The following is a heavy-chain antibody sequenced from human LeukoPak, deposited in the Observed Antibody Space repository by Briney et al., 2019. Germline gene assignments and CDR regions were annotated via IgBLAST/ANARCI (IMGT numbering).Heavy chain of an antibody. J-gene: IGHJ5*02. CDR2: TNPNSGNT. CDR3: ARAPPSIAAAGWARDWFDP. D-gene: IGHD6-13*01. V-gene: IGHV1-8*03. Sequence: ASVKVSCKASGYTFTSYDINWVRQATGQGLEWMGWTNPNSGNTGYAQKFQGRVTITRNTSISTAYMELSSLRSEDTAVYYCARAPPSIAAAGWARDWFDPWGQGTLVTVSS. CDR1: GYTFTSYD.